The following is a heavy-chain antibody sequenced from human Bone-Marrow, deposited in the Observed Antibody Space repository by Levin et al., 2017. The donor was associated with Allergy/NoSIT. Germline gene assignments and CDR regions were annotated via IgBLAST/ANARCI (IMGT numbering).Heavy chain of an antibody. V-gene: IGHV4-31*03. J-gene: IGHJ5*02. Sequence: MSSETLSLTCTVSGGSISSGGYYWSWIRQHPGTGLEWIGYIYYSGSTYYNPSLKSRVTISVDTSKNQFSLKLSSVTAADTAVYYCARRMTATRANWFDPWGQGTLVTVSS. CDR2: IYYSGST. CDR1: GGSISSGGYY. CDR3: ARRMTATRANWFDP. D-gene: IGHD2-21*02.